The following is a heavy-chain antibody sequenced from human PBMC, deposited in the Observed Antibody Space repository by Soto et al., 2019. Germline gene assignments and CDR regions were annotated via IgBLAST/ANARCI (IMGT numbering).Heavy chain of an antibody. Sequence: PSETLSLTCTVSGGSISSYDWSWIRQPPGKGLEWIGYIYYSGSTNYNPSLKSRVTILVDTSKNQFSLKLSSVTAADTAVYYCAGRGYRYLYYYYGMDVWGQGTKVTVSS. D-gene: IGHD5-18*01. V-gene: IGHV4-59*01. CDR2: IYYSGST. CDR3: AGRGYRYLYYYYGMDV. CDR1: GGSISSYD. J-gene: IGHJ6*02.